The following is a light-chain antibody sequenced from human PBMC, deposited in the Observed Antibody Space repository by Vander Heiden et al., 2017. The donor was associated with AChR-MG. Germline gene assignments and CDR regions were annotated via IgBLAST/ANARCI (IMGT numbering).Light chain of an antibody. V-gene: IGLV2-11*01. CDR2: YVD. J-gene: IGLJ3*02. CDR3: SSYGGRHTFV. CDR1: RAAVGGDDY. Sequence: QSALPQPRSVSGSPGRSVTISCTGLRAAVGGDDYVSCYQQHPGKPPQLFLYYVDKRPSGVPDRFSGSTSANTASLTISGLQAADEADYCCSSYGGRHTFVFGGGTTVTVL.